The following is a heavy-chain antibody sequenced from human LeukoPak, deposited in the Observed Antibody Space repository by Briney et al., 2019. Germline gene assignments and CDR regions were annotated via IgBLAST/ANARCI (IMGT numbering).Heavy chain of an antibody. CDR3: ATRYGDYGQGDDAFDI. J-gene: IGHJ3*02. CDR1: GYTLTELS. CDR2: FDPEDGET. Sequence: ASVKVSCKVSGYTLTELSMHWVRQAPGKGLEWMGGFDPEDGETIYAQKFQGRVTMTEDTSTGTAYMELSSLRSEDTAVYYCATRYGDYGQGDDAFDIWGQGTMVTVSS. D-gene: IGHD4-17*01. V-gene: IGHV1-24*01.